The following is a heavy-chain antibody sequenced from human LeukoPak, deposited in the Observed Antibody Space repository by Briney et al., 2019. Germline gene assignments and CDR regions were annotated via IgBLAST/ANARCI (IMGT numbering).Heavy chain of an antibody. CDR3: AKDPPTAAGCY. Sequence: GRSLRLSCAASGFTFSSYGMHWVRQAPGKGLEWVAVIWYDGSNKYYADSVKGRFTISRDNSKNTLYLQMNSLRAEDTAVYYCAKDPPTAAGCYWGQGTLVTVSS. V-gene: IGHV3-33*06. J-gene: IGHJ4*02. CDR2: IWYDGSNK. D-gene: IGHD6-13*01. CDR1: GFTFSSYG.